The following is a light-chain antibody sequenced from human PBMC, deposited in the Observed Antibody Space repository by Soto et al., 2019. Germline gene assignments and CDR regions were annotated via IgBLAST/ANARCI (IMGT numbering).Light chain of an antibody. Sequence: DIQVTQSPSSLSASVGDRVTITCRTSQTINTYLNWYQQQPGKAPKLLIFAASTLHSGVPSRFSGSGSGTDFTLTITSLQPEDFATYYCHQGSSAPFTFGPGTQLEV. J-gene: IGKJ2*01. CDR3: HQGSSAPFT. CDR2: AAS. CDR1: QTINTY. V-gene: IGKV1-39*01.